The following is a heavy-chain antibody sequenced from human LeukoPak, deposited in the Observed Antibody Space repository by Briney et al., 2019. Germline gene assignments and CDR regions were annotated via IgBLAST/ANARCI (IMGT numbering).Heavy chain of an antibody. CDR1: GYTFTSYG. J-gene: IGHJ4*02. CDR3: ARGAAAGLFDY. D-gene: IGHD6-13*01. V-gene: IGHV1-69*04. CDR2: IIPILGIA. Sequence: GASVKVSCKASGYTFTSYGISWVRQAPGQGLEWMGRIIPILGIANYAQKFQGRVTITADKSTSTAYMELSSLRSEDTAVYYCARGAAAGLFDYWGQGTLVTVSS.